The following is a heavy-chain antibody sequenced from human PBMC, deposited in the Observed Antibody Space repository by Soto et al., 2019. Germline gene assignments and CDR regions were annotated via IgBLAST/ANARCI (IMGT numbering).Heavy chain of an antibody. CDR3: ARGITMVRGVTHRWFDP. Sequence: SETLSLTCTVSGGSISSYYWSWIRQPPGKGLEWVGDIYYSGSTNYNPSVKSRVTISVETSKNQFSLKLSSVTAADTAVYYCARGITMVRGVTHRWFDPWGQGTLVTVSS. V-gene: IGHV4-59*01. D-gene: IGHD3-10*01. CDR1: GGSISSYY. J-gene: IGHJ5*02. CDR2: IYYSGST.